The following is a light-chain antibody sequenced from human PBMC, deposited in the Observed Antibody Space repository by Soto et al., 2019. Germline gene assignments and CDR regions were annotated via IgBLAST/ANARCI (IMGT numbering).Light chain of an antibody. CDR3: QQYGSSPLT. Sequence: EIVLTQSPDTLSLSPGERATLSCRASQSVTTSLAWYQQKTGQPPRLLISGASRRATGIPDRFSGSGSETDFTLTINRLEPEDFALYYCQQYGSSPLTFGGGTRVEFK. V-gene: IGKV3-20*01. CDR2: GAS. J-gene: IGKJ4*01. CDR1: QSVTTS.